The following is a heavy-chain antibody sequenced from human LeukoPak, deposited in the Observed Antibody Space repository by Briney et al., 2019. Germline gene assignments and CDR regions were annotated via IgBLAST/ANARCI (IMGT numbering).Heavy chain of an antibody. CDR2: INPNSGDT. D-gene: IGHD6-19*01. J-gene: IGHJ5*02. CDR3: AREGSGSIQYTHNWFDP. CDR1: GYTLTVYY. V-gene: IGHV1-2*02. Sequence: ASVNVSCKASGYTLTVYYIHWVPQPPGQGREWMGWINPNSGDTNYTQKFQGRVTQTRDPYTRTAYIEPGREISDEPAVFFCAREGSGSIQYTHNWFDPWGQGTLVTVSS.